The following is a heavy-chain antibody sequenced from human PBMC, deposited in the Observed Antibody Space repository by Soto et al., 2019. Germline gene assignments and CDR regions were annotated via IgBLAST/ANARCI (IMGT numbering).Heavy chain of an antibody. Sequence: EVQLVESGGGLVQPGGCLRFSCAASGVTFNSYAMHWVRQAPGKGLEYVSAISSNGGSTYYANSVKGRFTISRDNSKNTLYLQMGSLRAEDMAVYYCARATTTVTTIAYYYYGMDVWGQGTTVTVSS. CDR2: ISSNGGST. D-gene: IGHD4-17*01. J-gene: IGHJ6*02. V-gene: IGHV3-64*01. CDR3: ARATTTVTTIAYYYYGMDV. CDR1: GVTFNSYA.